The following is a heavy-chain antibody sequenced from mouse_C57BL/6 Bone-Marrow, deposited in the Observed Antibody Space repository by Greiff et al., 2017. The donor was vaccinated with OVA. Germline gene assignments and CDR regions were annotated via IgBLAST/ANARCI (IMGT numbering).Heavy chain of an antibody. CDR3: AILQWLRRDWYVDV. V-gene: IGHV5-6*01. Sequence: EVKLMESGGDLVKPGGSLKLSCAASGFTFSSYGMSWVRQTPDKRLEWVATISSGGSYTYYPDSVKGRSTITRDNSKKTLYLQMSSLKSEDSAMYYCAILQWLRRDWYVDVWGKGTTLTVSS. CDR1: GFTFSSYG. J-gene: IGHJ1*03. D-gene: IGHD2-2*01. CDR2: ISSGGSYT.